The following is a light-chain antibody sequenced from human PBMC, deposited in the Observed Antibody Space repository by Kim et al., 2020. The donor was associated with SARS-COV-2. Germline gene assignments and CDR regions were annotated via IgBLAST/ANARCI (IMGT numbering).Light chain of an antibody. CDR2: GAS. J-gene: IGKJ2*01. CDR3: QQDYNLPMYT. CDR1: QSVSSSY. V-gene: IGKV3D-7*01. Sequence: PGQRVTLSCRASQSVSSSYLTWYQQKPGQAPRLLIYGASTRATGIPARFSGSGSGTDFTLTISSLQPEDFAVYYCQQDYNLPMYTFGQGTKREIK.